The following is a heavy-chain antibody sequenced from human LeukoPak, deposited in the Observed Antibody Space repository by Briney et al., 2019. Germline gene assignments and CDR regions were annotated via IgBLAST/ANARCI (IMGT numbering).Heavy chain of an antibody. V-gene: IGHV3-30*02. Sequence: GGSLRLSCAASGFTFSSFGMHWVRQAPGKGLEWVAFIRYDGNNKYHADSVKGRFTISRDNAKNTLYLQMNSLRADDTALYYCVRGATTVTGNYFYYYMDVWGKGTTVTV. CDR1: GFTFSSFG. CDR2: IRYDGNNK. J-gene: IGHJ6*03. CDR3: VRGATTVTGNYFYYYMDV. D-gene: IGHD4-11*01.